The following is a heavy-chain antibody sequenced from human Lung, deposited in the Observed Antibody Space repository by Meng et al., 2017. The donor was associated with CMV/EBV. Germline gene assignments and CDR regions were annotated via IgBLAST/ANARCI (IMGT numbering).Heavy chain of an antibody. D-gene: IGHD2-2*01. CDR3: ARDIYHTDIVVVRSDAFEI. CDR2: IYYSGST. J-gene: IGHJ3*02. V-gene: IGHV4-39*07. CDR1: GGSISSSSYY. Sequence: SETLSLTCTVSGGSISSSSYYWGWIRQPPGKGLEWIGSIYYSGSTYYNPSLKSRVTISVDTSKNQFSLKLSSVTAADTAVYYCARDIYHTDIVVVRSDAFEIWGQGTMVTVSS.